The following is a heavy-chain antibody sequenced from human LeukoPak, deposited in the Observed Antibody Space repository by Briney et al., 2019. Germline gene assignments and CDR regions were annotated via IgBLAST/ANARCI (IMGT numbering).Heavy chain of an antibody. Sequence: GASVKVSCKASGYTFTSYGISWVRQAPGQGLEWMGWISAYNGNTNYAQKLQGRVTMTTDTSTSTDYMELRSLRSDDTAVYYCARLEGVAKYYDILTGYDYWGQGTLVTVSS. CDR1: GYTFTSYG. CDR3: ARLEGVAKYYDILTGYDY. D-gene: IGHD3-9*01. V-gene: IGHV1-18*01. CDR2: ISAYNGNT. J-gene: IGHJ4*02.